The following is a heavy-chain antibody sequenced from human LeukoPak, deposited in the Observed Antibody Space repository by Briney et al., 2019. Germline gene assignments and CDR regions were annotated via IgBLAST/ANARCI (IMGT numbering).Heavy chain of an antibody. Sequence: SQTLSLTCTVSGRSISSGDYYWRWSRQPPGKGLEWIGYIYYSGTTYYNPSLKSQVTISVDTSKNQFSLKLTSVNAADTAVYYCARGTYGSGSYYWGQGTLVTVSS. CDR1: GRSISSGDYY. CDR2: IYYSGTT. V-gene: IGHV4-30-4*01. J-gene: IGHJ4*02. CDR3: ARGTYGSGSYY. D-gene: IGHD3-10*01.